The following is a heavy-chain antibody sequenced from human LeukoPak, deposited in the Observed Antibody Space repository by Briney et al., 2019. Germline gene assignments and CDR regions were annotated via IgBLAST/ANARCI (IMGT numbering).Heavy chain of an antibody. D-gene: IGHD2-8*01. CDR3: AKNRWPANGYYDY. Sequence: GGSLRLSCSASGFTFSSYAMSWVRQAPGKGLESVSLISDSGATTYYADSVKGRFTISRDSSKNTLSLQMNSLRAEDTAIYHCAKNRWPANGYYDYLGQGTLVTVSS. CDR2: ISDSGATT. J-gene: IGHJ4*02. CDR1: GFTFSSYA. V-gene: IGHV3-23*01.